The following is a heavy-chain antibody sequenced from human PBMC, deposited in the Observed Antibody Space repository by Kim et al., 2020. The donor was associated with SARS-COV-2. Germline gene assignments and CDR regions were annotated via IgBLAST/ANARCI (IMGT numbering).Heavy chain of an antibody. V-gene: IGHV1-69*13. CDR1: GGTFSSYA. CDR2: IIPIFGTA. D-gene: IGHD2-2*01. J-gene: IGHJ4*02. Sequence: SVKVSCKASGGTFSSYAISWVRQAPGQGLEWMGGIIPIFGTANYAQKFQGRVTITADESTSTAYMELSSLRSEDTAVYYCARYPRRMRWVFWDTSPYSWGQGTLVTVSS. CDR3: ARYPRRMRWVFWDTSPYS.